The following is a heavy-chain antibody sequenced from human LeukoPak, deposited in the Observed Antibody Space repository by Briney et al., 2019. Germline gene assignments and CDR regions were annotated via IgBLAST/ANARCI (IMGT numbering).Heavy chain of an antibody. V-gene: IGHV4-39*01. CDR3: ARRLSLGFFDY. CDR1: GGSISSSSYY. D-gene: IGHD7-27*01. J-gene: IGHJ4*02. CDR2: IYYSGST. Sequence: PSETLSLTCTVSGGSISSSSYYWGWIRQPPGKGLEWIGSIYYSGSTYYNPSLKSRVTISVDTSKNQFSLKLSSVTAADTAVYYCARRLSLGFFDYWGQGTLVTVSS.